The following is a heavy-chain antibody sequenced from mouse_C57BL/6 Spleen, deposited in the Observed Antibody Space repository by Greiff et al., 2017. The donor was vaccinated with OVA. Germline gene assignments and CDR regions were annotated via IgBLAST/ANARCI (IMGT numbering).Heavy chain of an antibody. J-gene: IGHJ4*01. D-gene: IGHD1-1*01. CDR2: LHPSDGDT. V-gene: IGHV1-74*01. CDR1: GYTFTSYW. CDR3: AIETVVAPYYAMDY. Sequence: QVQLQQPGAELVKPGASVKVSCKASGYTFTSYWMHWVKQRPGQGFEWIGRLHPSDGDTNYNQKFKGKATLTVDKSSSTAYMQLSSLTSEDSAVDSCAIETVVAPYYAMDYWGQGTSVTVSS.